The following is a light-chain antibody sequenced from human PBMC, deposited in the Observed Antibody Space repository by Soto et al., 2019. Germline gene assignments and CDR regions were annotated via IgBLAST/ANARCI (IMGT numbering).Light chain of an antibody. V-gene: IGLV2-14*01. J-gene: IGLJ1*01. CDR2: DVS. CDR1: SSDVGGYNY. Sequence: QSALTQPASVSGSPGQSITISCTGTSSDVGGYNYVSWYRQHPGKAPKLMIYDVSNRPSGVSNRFSGSKSGNTASLTISGLQAEDEAAYYCSSYTSSSTLYVFGSGTKLTVL. CDR3: SSYTSSSTLYV.